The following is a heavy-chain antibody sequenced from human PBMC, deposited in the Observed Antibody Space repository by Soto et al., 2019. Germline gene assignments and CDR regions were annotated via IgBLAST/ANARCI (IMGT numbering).Heavy chain of an antibody. V-gene: IGHV1-69*13. CDR1: GDTFGRFT. CDR2: IKPISDTT. CDR3: ARDPSTVNKLIGVWSDA. Sequence: SVKVSCKASGDTFGRFTINWVRQAPGQGLEWMGGIKPISDTTTYAQRFQGRVTFTADASTSTVYMELSSLRSEDTAMYYCARDPSTVNKLIGVWSDAWCEGNRVTVSS. J-gene: IGHJ5*02. D-gene: IGHD4-4*01.